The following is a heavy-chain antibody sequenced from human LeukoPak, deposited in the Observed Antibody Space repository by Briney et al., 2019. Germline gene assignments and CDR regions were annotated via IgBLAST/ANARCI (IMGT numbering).Heavy chain of an antibody. CDR2: ISGSGGST. D-gene: IGHD3-22*01. Sequence: GGSLRLSCAASGFTFSSYAMSWVREAPGKGLEGVSAISGSGGSTYYADSVKGRFTISRDNSKNTLYLQMNSLRAEDTAVYYCAKDLGYDSRSFDYWGQGTLVTVSS. V-gene: IGHV3-23*01. CDR1: GFTFSSYA. J-gene: IGHJ4*02. CDR3: AKDLGYDSRSFDY.